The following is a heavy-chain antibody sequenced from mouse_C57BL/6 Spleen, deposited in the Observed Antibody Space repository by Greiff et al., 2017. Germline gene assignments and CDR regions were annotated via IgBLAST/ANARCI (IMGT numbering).Heavy chain of an antibody. Sequence: VQLKESGAELVKPGASVKISCKASGYAFSSYWMNWVKQRPGKGLEWIGQIYPGDGDTNYNGKFKGKATLTADKSSSTAYMQLSSLTSEDSAVYFCARTDDYGGDYWGQGTTLTVSS. D-gene: IGHD2-4*01. CDR2: IYPGDGDT. J-gene: IGHJ2*01. CDR1: GYAFSSYW. CDR3: ARTDDYGGDY. V-gene: IGHV1-80*01.